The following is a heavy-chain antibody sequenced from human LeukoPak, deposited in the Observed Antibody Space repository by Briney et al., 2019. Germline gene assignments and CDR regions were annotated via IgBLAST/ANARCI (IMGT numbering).Heavy chain of an antibody. Sequence: GRSLRLSSAASGFTFSSYGMHWVRQAPGKGLEWVAVIWYDGSNKYYADSVKGRFTISRDNSKNTLYLQMNSLRAEDTAVYYCAKDKGIAAAGTFDYWGQGTLVTVSS. V-gene: IGHV3-33*06. CDR3: AKDKGIAAAGTFDY. J-gene: IGHJ4*02. D-gene: IGHD6-13*01. CDR1: GFTFSSYG. CDR2: IWYDGSNK.